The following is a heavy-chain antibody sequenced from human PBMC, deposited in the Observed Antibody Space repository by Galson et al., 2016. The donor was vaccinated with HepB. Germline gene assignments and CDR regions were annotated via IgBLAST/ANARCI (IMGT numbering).Heavy chain of an antibody. CDR1: GYKFINNG. Sequence: SVKVSCKASGYKFINNGVSWVRQAPGQGPEWMGWISGYNVNTKYAQKMQDRITMTTDTSTSTAYLELRSLRSDDTAIYYCARAGWSESRLTPLDHWGQGTLVTVSA. J-gene: IGHJ4*02. CDR3: ARAGWSESRLTPLDH. D-gene: IGHD3-3*01. V-gene: IGHV1-18*04. CDR2: ISGYNVNT.